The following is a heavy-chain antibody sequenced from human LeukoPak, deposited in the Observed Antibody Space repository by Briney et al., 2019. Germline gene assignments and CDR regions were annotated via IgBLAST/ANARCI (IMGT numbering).Heavy chain of an antibody. V-gene: IGHV3-7*01. J-gene: IGHJ6*03. D-gene: IGHD6-13*01. CDR3: ARIQYSSSWYGNYYYYYMDV. Sequence: GGSLRLSCAASGFTFSSYWMSWVRQAPGKGLEWVANIKQGGSEKYYVDSVKGRFTISRDNAKNSLYLQMNSLRAEDTAVYYCARIQYSSSWYGNYYYYYMDVWGKGTTVTVSS. CDR1: GFTFSSYW. CDR2: IKQGGSEK.